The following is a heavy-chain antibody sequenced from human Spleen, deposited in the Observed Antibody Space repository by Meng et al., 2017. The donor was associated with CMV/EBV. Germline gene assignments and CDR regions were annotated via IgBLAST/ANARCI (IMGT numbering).Heavy chain of an antibody. CDR1: GGSITSGDYY. Sequence: LRLSCSVSGGSITSGDYYWTWIRQSPGRGLEWIGHILYSGDAKYNPSLRSRLAISVDASRNQFFLKLRSVTAADTAVYYCARGKYYYDSSPFDYWGQGALVTVSS. D-gene: IGHD3-22*01. CDR2: ILYSGDA. J-gene: IGHJ4*02. V-gene: IGHV4-30-4*01. CDR3: ARGKYYYDSSPFDY.